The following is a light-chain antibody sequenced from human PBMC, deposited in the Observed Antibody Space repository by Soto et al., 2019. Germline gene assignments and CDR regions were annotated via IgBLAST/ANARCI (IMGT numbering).Light chain of an antibody. CDR1: PAIASF. CDR3: QQFNGYPLP. J-gene: IGKJ1*01. V-gene: IGKV1-9*01. Sequence: IQLTQSPSSLSASVGDRVTITCRASPAIASFLAWYQQKPGTAPKLLIFGASTLQRGVPSRFSGSRSGKDFTLTIASLQSEDFAPYYFQQFNGYPLPFGQETK. CDR2: GAS.